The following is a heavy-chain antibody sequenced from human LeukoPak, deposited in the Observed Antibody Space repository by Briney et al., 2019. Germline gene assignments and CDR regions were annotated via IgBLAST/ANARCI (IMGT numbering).Heavy chain of an antibody. J-gene: IGHJ4*02. CDR1: GGSIISTNFY. Sequence: SETLSLTCTVSGGSIISTNFYWGWIRQPPGKGLAWLGSIYHSGSTYDNPSLKSRVTISVDRSKNQFSLKLNSVTAADTAVYYCARVGDSSSWYGFDYWGQGTLVTVSS. CDR3: ARVGDSSSWYGFDY. V-gene: IGHV4-39*07. D-gene: IGHD6-13*01. CDR2: IYHSGST.